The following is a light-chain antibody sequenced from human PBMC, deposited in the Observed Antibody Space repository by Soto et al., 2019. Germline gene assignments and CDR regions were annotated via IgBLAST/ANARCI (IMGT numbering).Light chain of an antibody. V-gene: IGLV2-23*02. CDR1: SSDIGGFDL. CDR2: EVN. Sequence: QSVLTQPDSLSGSPGQSITISCTGSSSDIGGFDLVSWYQQHPGKAPKLLLYEVNKRPSGVSNRFSGSKSGNTASLTISGLQADDEAYYYCCSYVGIRNFVFGGGTKVTVL. CDR3: CSYVGIRNFV. J-gene: IGLJ2*01.